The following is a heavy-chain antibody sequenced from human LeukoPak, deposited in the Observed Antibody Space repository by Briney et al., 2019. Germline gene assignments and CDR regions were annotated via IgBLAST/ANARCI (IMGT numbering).Heavy chain of an antibody. CDR2: IYTSGST. CDR3: ARDWVQLWPRIDY. Sequence: PSQTLSLTCTVSGGSISSGSYYWSWIRQPAGKGLEWIGRIYTSGSTNYNPSLKSRVTISVDTSKNQFSLKLSSVTAADTAVYYCARDWVQLWPRIDYWGQGTLVTVSS. D-gene: IGHD5-18*01. CDR1: GGSISSGSYY. J-gene: IGHJ4*02. V-gene: IGHV4-61*02.